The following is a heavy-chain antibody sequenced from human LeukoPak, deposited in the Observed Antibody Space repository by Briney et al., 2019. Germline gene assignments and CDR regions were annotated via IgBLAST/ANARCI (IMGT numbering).Heavy chain of an antibody. CDR2: IKQDGSEM. D-gene: IGHD5-18*01. CDR3: ARGRYSYGY. V-gene: IGHV3-7*03. Sequence: GGSLRLSCAASGLTFSSYWMSWVRQAPGKGLEWVANIKQDGSEMHYVDSVKGRFTISRDNAKNSLFLQLNSLRAEDTAVYYCARGRYSYGYWGQGTLVTVSS. J-gene: IGHJ4*02. CDR1: GLTFSSYW.